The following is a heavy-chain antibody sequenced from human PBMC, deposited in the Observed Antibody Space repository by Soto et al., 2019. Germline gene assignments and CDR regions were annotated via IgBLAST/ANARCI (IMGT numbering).Heavy chain of an antibody. D-gene: IGHD1-1*01. Sequence: QVHLVQSGAEVKKPGASVKVSCKGSGYAFTTYGITWVRQAPGQALEWMGWISAHNGNTNYAQKLQGRVTVTRDTSTSTAYMELRSLRSDDTAVYYCARVRYGDYWGQGALVTVSS. V-gene: IGHV1-18*01. CDR1: GYAFTTYG. CDR2: ISAHNGNT. J-gene: IGHJ4*02. CDR3: ARVRYGDY.